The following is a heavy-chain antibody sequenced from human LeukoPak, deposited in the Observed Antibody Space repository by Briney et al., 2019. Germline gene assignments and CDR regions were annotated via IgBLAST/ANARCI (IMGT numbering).Heavy chain of an antibody. V-gene: IGHV3-30*04. D-gene: IGHD2-15*01. J-gene: IGHJ4*02. Sequence: GGSLRLSCAASGFTFSSYAMHWVRQAPGKGLEWVAVISNDGRDKHYADSVKGRSTFSRDNSKNTVYLQMNSLRAEDTAVYYCARDRDAPAKYYFDYWGQGTLVTVSS. CDR1: GFTFSSYA. CDR2: ISNDGRDK. CDR3: ARDRDAPAKYYFDY.